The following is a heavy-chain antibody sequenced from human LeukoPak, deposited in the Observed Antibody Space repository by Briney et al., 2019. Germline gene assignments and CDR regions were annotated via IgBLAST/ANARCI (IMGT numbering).Heavy chain of an antibody. CDR3: ATGGGDSYQPLFPLDY. CDR2: INPSGGST. V-gene: IGHV1-46*01. J-gene: IGHJ4*02. D-gene: IGHD2-2*01. Sequence: GASVKVSCKASGYTFTSYYMHWVRQAPGQGLEWMGIINPSGGSTIYAQKFQGRVTMTEDTSTDTAYMELSSLRSEDTAVYYCATGGGDSYQPLFPLDYWGQGTLVTVSS. CDR1: GYTFTSYY.